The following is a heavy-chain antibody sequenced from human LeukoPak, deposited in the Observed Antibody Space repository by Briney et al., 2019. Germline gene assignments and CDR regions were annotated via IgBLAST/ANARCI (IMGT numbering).Heavy chain of an antibody. CDR1: GFTFSSYW. CDR3: ASSGSYRFDY. Sequence: GGSLRLSCAASGFTFSSYWMNWVRQAPGKGLEWVSHITASGTAMFYADSVKGRFTISRDNAKNSLYLQMNSLRDEDTAVYYCASSGSYRFDYWGQGTLVTVSS. V-gene: IGHV3-48*02. CDR2: ITASGTAM. D-gene: IGHD1-26*01. J-gene: IGHJ4*02.